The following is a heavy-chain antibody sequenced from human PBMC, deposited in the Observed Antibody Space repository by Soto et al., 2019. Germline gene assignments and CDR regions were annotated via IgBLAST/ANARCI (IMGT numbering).Heavy chain of an antibody. CDR1: GFSLSTSGVG. V-gene: IGHV2-5*02. Sequence: QITLKESGPTLVKPTQTLTLTCTFSGFSLSTSGVGVGWIRQPPGKALEWLALIYWDDDKRYSPSLKSRLTIXXDXSXXQVVLTMTNMDPVDTATYYCAHSHDYYDSSGSFDYWGQGTLVTVSS. CDR2: IYWDDDK. J-gene: IGHJ4*02. CDR3: AHSHDYYDSSGSFDY. D-gene: IGHD3-22*01.